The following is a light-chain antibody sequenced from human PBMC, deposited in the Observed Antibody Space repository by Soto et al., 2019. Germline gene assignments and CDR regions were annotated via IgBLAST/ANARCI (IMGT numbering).Light chain of an antibody. CDR1: NLGSKN. J-gene: IGLJ2*01. V-gene: IGLV3-9*01. CDR2: REN. CDR3: QVWDNSLVV. Sequence: SYELTQPLSVSVALGQTARITCGGYNLGSKNVPWYQQRPRQAPVPVIYRENNRPSGIPERFSGSSSGNTATLTISEAQVGDEADYYCQVWDNSLVVFGGGTKLTVL.